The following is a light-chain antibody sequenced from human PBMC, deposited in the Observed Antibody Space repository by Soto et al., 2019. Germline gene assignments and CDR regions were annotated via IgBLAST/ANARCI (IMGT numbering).Light chain of an antibody. V-gene: IGKV1-5*01. CDR3: QQYNLYTWT. Sequence: DIQMTQSPSTLSASVGDRVTITCRASQSMSRWLDWYQQKAGKAPNLLISDASNLESGVPSRFTGSGYGTEFTLTISSMKTDDSETYYCQQYNLYTWTFGQGTKVDIK. J-gene: IGKJ1*01. CDR1: QSMSRW. CDR2: DAS.